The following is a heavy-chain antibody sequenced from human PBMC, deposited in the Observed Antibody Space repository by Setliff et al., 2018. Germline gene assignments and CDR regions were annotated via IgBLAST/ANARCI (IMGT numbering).Heavy chain of an antibody. CDR3: ARGRNVASPLLDS. D-gene: IGHD2-21*01. J-gene: IGHJ4*02. V-gene: IGHV4-4*07. CDR2: IYTSGST. Sequence: SETLSLTCTVSGGSISSYYWSWIRQPAGKGLEWIGRIYTSGSTNYNPSLKSRVTISVDTSRDQFSLKLISMTAADTAVYYCARGRNVASPLLDSWGQGTLVTVSS. CDR1: GGSISSYY.